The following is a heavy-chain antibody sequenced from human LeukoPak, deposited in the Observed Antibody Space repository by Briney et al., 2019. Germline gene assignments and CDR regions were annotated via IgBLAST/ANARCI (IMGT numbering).Heavy chain of an antibody. J-gene: IGHJ3*02. Sequence: ASVKVSCKTSGYTFTSYDINWVRQVTGQGLEWVGGMDGNSGKTAYAQKFLGRVTISRNTSISTAYMELSSLRAEDTGVYYCARLYYDASSGYDALDIWGQGTMVAVSS. CDR3: ARLYYDASSGYDALDI. D-gene: IGHD3-22*01. V-gene: IGHV1-8*01. CDR1: GYTFTSYD. CDR2: MDGNSGKT.